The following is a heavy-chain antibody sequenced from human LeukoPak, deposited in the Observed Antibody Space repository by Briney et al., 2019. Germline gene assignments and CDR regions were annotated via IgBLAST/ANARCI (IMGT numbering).Heavy chain of an antibody. CDR1: GFTFSNAW. V-gene: IGHV3-15*01. J-gene: IGHJ4*02. D-gene: IGHD3-22*01. Sequence: GGSLRLSCAASGFTFSNAWMSWVRQAPGKGLEWVGRIKSKTDGGTTDYAAPVKGRFTISRDDSKITLYLQMNSLKTEDTAVYYCTTDPPATYYYDSSGYPSDYWGQGTLVTVSS. CDR3: TTDPPATYYYDSSGYPSDY. CDR2: IKSKTDGGTT.